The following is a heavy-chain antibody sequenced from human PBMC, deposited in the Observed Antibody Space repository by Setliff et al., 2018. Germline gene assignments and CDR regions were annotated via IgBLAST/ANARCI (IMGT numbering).Heavy chain of an antibody. V-gene: IGHV3-48*01. D-gene: IGHD2-15*01. CDR2: ISSRSSTM. CDR1: GFTFSSYS. CDR3: ARTCSGSGCYAGLES. J-gene: IGHJ4*02. Sequence: GGSLRLSCAASGFTFSSYSMNWVRQAPGKGLEWVSYISSRSSTMYYADSVKGRFTISRDNSKNTLYLQMNSLRPEDTAVYYCARTCSGSGCYAGLESWGQGTPVTVSS.